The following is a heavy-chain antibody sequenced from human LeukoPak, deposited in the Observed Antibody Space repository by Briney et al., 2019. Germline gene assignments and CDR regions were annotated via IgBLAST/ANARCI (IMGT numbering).Heavy chain of an antibody. CDR1: GFILSDYY. CDR3: ARESYSSGYYYDY. CDR2: ISTNDRTT. Sequence: GGSLRLSCAASGFILSDYYMSWIRQAPGKGLEWVAYISTNDRTTYYADSVKGRFTISRDNAKNSLYLQRNSLRAEDTAVYYCARESYSSGYYYDYWGQGTLVTVSS. D-gene: IGHD3-22*01. J-gene: IGHJ4*02. V-gene: IGHV3-11*04.